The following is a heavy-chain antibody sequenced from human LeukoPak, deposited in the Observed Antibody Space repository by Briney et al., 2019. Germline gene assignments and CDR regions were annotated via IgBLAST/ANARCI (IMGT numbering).Heavy chain of an antibody. J-gene: IGHJ4*02. CDR2: IIPILGIA. V-gene: IGHV1-69*04. CDR1: GGTFSSYA. D-gene: IGHD6-19*01. Sequence: GASVKVSCKASGGTFSSYAISWVRQAPGQGLEWMGRIIPILGIANYAQKFQGRVTITADKSTSTAYMELSSLRSEDTAVYYCARDNGYSSGWYDGEIDYWGQGTLVTVSS. CDR3: ARDNGYSSGWYDGEIDY.